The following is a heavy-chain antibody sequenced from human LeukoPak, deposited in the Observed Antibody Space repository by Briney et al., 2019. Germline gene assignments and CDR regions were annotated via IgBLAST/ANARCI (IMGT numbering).Heavy chain of an antibody. Sequence: SETLSLTCAVYGGSFSGYYWSWIRQPPVKVLEWIGEINHSGSTNYNPSLKSRVTISVDTSKNQFSLKLSSVTAADTAVYYCASSGQYSSSRVSDYWGQGTLVTVSS. D-gene: IGHD6-13*01. CDR1: GGSFSGYY. CDR3: ASSGQYSSSRVSDY. J-gene: IGHJ4*02. V-gene: IGHV4-34*01. CDR2: INHSGST.